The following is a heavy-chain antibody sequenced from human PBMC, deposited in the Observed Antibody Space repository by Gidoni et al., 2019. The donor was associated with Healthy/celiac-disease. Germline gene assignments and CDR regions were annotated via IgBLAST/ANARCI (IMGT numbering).Heavy chain of an antibody. CDR1: GYIFTGYF. CDR3: ARDRVGATDAFDI. J-gene: IGHJ3*02. V-gene: IGHV1-2*06. D-gene: IGHD1-26*01. Sequence: QVQLVQSGAEVKKPVASVKVSCKASGYIFTGYFMHWVRQAPGQGLEWMGRTNPNSGGTNYAKKFQGRVTMTRDTSIRTAYMELSRLRSDDTAMYYCARDRVGATDAFDIWGQGTMVTVSS. CDR2: TNPNSGGT.